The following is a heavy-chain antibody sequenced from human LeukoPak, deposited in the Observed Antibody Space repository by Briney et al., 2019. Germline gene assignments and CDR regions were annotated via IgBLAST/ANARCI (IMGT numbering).Heavy chain of an antibody. CDR2: INPNSGGT. D-gene: IGHD6-6*01. Sequence: ASVKVSCTASGYTFTGYYMHWVRQAPGQGLEWMGWINPNSGGTYYAQRFQGRVTMTRDTSITTAYMELSRLRSDDSAVYYCARKGSSFDYWGQGTLVTVSS. CDR3: ARKGSSFDY. V-gene: IGHV1-2*02. CDR1: GYTFTGYY. J-gene: IGHJ4*02.